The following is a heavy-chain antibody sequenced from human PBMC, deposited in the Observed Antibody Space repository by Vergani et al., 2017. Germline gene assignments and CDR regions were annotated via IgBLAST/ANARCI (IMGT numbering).Heavy chain of an antibody. V-gene: IGHV1-24*01. CDR2: FDPEDGET. J-gene: IGHJ4*02. CDR3: ATSLWFGELSRSHY. CDR1: GYPLTELS. D-gene: IGHD3-10*01. Sequence: QVRLVQSGAEVKKPGASLKVSCRVSGYPLTELSMHWVRQAPGKGLAWMGGFDPEDGETIYAQKFQGRVTMTEDTSTDTAYMELSSLRSEDTAVYYCATSLWFGELSRSHYWGQGTLVTVSS.